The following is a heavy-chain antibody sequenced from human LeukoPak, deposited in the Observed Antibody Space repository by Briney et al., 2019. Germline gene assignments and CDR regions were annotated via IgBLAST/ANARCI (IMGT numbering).Heavy chain of an antibody. CDR1: GFTFSSYA. D-gene: IGHD5-24*01. V-gene: IGHV3-23*01. J-gene: IGHJ6*02. Sequence: PGGSLRLSCAASGFTFSSYAMSWVRQAPGKGLEWVSAISGSGDNTYYADSVKGRFTISRDNSKNTLYLQMNSLRAEDTAIYYCAKYFEAMAHYYYCGMDVWGRGTTVTVSS. CDR3: AKYFEAMAHYYYCGMDV. CDR2: ISGSGDNT.